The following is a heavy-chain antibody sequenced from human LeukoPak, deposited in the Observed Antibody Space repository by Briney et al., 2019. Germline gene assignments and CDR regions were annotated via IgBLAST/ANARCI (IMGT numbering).Heavy chain of an antibody. D-gene: IGHD3-22*01. CDR3: TTDLLYYYDSSGYRDAFDI. Sequence: GGSLRLSCAASGFTFSSSAMNWVRQAPGKGLEWVGRIKSKTDGGTTDYAAPVKGRFTISRDDSKNTLYLQMNSLKTEDTAVYYCTTDLLYYYDSSGYRDAFDIWGQGTMVTVSS. CDR2: IKSKTDGGTT. CDR1: GFTFSSSA. J-gene: IGHJ3*02. V-gene: IGHV3-15*07.